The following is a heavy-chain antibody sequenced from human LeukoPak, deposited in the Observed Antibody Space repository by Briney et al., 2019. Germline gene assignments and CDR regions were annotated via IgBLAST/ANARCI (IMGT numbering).Heavy chain of an antibody. CDR1: GYTFTDYY. Sequence: VASVKVSCKASGYTFTDYYMHWVRQAPGQGLEWMGWINPYTGGTNYAQKFQGRVTMPRDSSISTAYMELSSLTSDDTAVYYCARERGVQLERKLDHWGQGTLVTVSS. CDR2: INPYTGGT. V-gene: IGHV1-2*02. D-gene: IGHD1-1*01. CDR3: ARERGVQLERKLDH. J-gene: IGHJ4*02.